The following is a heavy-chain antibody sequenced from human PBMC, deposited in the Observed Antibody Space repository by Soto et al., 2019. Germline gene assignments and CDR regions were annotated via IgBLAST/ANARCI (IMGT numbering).Heavy chain of an antibody. D-gene: IGHD2-2*02. CDR2: IYYSGST. Sequence: SETLSLTCTVSGGSISSYYWSWIRQPPGKGLEWIGYIYYSGSTNYNPSLKSRVTISVDTSKNQFSLKLSSVTAADTAVYYCARHKKGAVVPAAIEGWFDPWGQGTLVTVSS. CDR3: ARHKKGAVVPAAIEGWFDP. V-gene: IGHV4-59*08. CDR1: GGSISSYY. J-gene: IGHJ5*02.